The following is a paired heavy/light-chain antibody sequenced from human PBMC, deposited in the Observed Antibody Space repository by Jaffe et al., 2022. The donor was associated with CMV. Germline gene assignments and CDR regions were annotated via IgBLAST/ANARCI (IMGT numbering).Heavy chain of an antibody. CDR2: IYHSGST. V-gene: IGHV4-4*02. CDR3: AAEDYYDSSGYSRVFEY. D-gene: IGHD3-22*01. J-gene: IGHJ4*02. Sequence: QVQLQESGPGLVKPSGTLSLTCAVSGGSISSSNWWSWVRQPPGKGLEWIGEIYHSGSTNYNPSLKSRVTISVDKSKNQFSLKLSSVTAADTAVYYCAAEDYYDSSGYSRVFEYWGQGTLVTVSS. CDR1: GGSISSSNW.
Light chain of an antibody. Sequence: IQLTQSPSSLSASVGDRVTITCRASQGISSYLAWYQQKPGKAPKLLIYAASTLQSGVPSRFSGSGSGTDFTLTISSLQPEDFATYYCQQLNSYPFGGGTKVEIK. V-gene: IGKV1-9*01. CDR3: QQLNSYP. CDR1: QGISSY. J-gene: IGKJ4*01. CDR2: AAS.